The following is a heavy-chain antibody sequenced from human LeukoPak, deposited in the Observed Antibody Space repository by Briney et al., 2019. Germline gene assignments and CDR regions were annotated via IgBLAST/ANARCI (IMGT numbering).Heavy chain of an antibody. Sequence: GGSLRLSCAASGFTFSSYAMSWVRQAPGKGLEWVSAISGSGGSTYYADSVKGRFTISRDNPKNTLYLQMNSLRAEDTAVYYCAKAPRNYYDSSGYYYGPYYFDYWGQGTLVTVSS. J-gene: IGHJ4*02. D-gene: IGHD3-22*01. CDR1: GFTFSSYA. CDR3: AKAPRNYYDSSGYYYGPYYFDY. V-gene: IGHV3-23*01. CDR2: ISGSGGST.